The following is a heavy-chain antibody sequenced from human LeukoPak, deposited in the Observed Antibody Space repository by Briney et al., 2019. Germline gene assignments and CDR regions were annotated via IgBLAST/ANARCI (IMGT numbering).Heavy chain of an antibody. CDR2: IKQDGSEK. Sequence: GGSLRLSCAASGFTFSSYWMSWVRQAPGKGLEWVANIKQDGSEKYYVDSVKGRFTISRDNSKNTLYLQMSSLRAEDTAVYYCAKGPVVRGVPVILKPGEKGALDYWGQETLVTVSS. D-gene: IGHD3-10*01. CDR1: GFTFSSYW. V-gene: IGHV3-7*01. CDR3: AKGPVVRGVPVILKPGEKGALDY. J-gene: IGHJ4*02.